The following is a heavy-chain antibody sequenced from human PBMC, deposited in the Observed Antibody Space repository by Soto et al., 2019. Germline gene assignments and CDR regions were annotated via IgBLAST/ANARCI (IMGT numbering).Heavy chain of an antibody. CDR1: GGTFSSYA. J-gene: IGHJ4*02. V-gene: IGHV1-69*13. CDR2: IIPIFGTA. Sequence: SVKVSCKASGGTFSSYAISWVRQAPGQGLEWMGGIIPIFGTANYAQKFQGRVTITADESTSTAYMELSSLRSEDTAVYYCASGDYYDSRYYFDYWGQGTLVTVSS. CDR3: ASGDYYDSRYYFDY. D-gene: IGHD3-22*01.